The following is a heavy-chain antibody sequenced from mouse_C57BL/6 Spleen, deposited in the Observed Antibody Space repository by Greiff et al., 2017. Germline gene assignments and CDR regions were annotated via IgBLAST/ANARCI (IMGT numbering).Heavy chain of an antibody. CDR2: IDPSDSYT. D-gene: IGHD1-2*01. CDR3: ARTASLYAMDY. Sequence: VQLQQPGAELVKPGASVKLSCKASGYTFTSYWMQWVKQRPGQGLEWIGEIDPSDSYTNYNQKFKGKATLTVDTSSSTAYMQLSSLTSEDSAVYYCARTASLYAMDYWGQGTSVTVSS. CDR1: GYTFTSYW. V-gene: IGHV1-50*01. J-gene: IGHJ4*01.